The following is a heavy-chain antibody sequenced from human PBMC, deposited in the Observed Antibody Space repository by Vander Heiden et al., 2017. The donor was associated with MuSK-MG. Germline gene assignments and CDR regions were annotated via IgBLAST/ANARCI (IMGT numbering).Heavy chain of an antibody. D-gene: IGHD3-22*01. CDR2: IYPGDSDT. Sequence: VSGYSLTSYWIGWVRQMPGKGLEWMGIIYPGDSDTRYSPSFQGQVTISADKAISTAYLQWSSLKASDTAMYYCARLYSGYDLDYYDDSSGYSHYFDYWGHGTMVTIFS. CDR3: ARLYSGYDLDYYDDSSGYSHYFDY. V-gene: IGHV5-51*01. CDR1: GYSLTSYW. J-gene: IGHJ4*01.